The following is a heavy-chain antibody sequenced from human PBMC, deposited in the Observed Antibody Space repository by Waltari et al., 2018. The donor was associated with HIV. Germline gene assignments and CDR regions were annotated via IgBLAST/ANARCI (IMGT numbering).Heavy chain of an antibody. J-gene: IGHJ3*02. CDR2: IFPGNSDT. V-gene: IGHV5-51*03. Sequence: EVHLVQSGAELKKPGESLKISCKVSGYSFSNYWIGGVRQMPGKGLEWMGIIFPGNSDTRCGPSFQGQVTMSADKSVLTAFLQWSSLKSSDTAMYYCARSVLEYQNDALDIWGQGTMVMVSS. D-gene: IGHD3-3*02. CDR1: GYSFSNYW. CDR3: ARSVLEYQNDALDI.